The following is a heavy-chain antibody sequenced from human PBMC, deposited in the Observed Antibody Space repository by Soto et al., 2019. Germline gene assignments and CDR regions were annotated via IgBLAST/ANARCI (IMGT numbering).Heavy chain of an antibody. CDR1: GFTFTNYA. V-gene: IGHV3-23*01. J-gene: IGHJ4*02. D-gene: IGHD3-22*01. Sequence: EVQLLESGGGLVQPGGSLRLCCAGAGFTFTNYAMSWVRQAPGKGLERVSGISDSGSSAYYADSVKGRFTMSRDNSKETLYLQMNSLRAEDTAMYYCATSYYFHSDPPLWGQGTLVTVSS. CDR2: ISDSGSSA. CDR3: ATSYYFHSDPPL.